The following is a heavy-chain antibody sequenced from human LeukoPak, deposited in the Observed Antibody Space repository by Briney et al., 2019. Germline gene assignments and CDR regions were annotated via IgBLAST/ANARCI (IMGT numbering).Heavy chain of an antibody. CDR2: ISYDGSNK. CDR3: AKGYSSSWYGSDY. J-gene: IGHJ4*02. Sequence: GGSLRLSCAASGFTFSSYAMHWVRQAPGKGLEWVAVISYDGSNKYYADSVKGRFTISRDNSKNTLYLQMNSLRAEDTALYYCAKGYSSSWYGSDYWGQGTLVTVSS. CDR1: GFTFSSYA. D-gene: IGHD6-13*01. V-gene: IGHV3-30-3*01.